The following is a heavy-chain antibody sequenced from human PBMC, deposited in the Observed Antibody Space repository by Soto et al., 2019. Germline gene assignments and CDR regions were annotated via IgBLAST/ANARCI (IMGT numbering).Heavy chain of an antibody. Sequence: FQGRVTITADESTSTAYMELSSLGSDDTAMYYCARHSLIVNPLYVIDVWGQGTTVTVSS. V-gene: IGHV1-69*01. J-gene: IGHJ6*02. D-gene: IGHD2-15*01. CDR3: ARHSLIVNPLYVIDV.